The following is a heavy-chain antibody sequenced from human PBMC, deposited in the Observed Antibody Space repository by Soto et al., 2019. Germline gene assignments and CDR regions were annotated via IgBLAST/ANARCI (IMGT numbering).Heavy chain of an antibody. V-gene: IGHV3-30-3*01. CDR3: ARDRPSPYCSSTSCSSYFDY. D-gene: IGHD2-2*01. CDR2: ISYDGSNK. J-gene: IGHJ4*02. CDR1: GFTFSTYA. Sequence: GGSLRLSCAASGFTFSTYAMQWVRQAPGKGLEWVAVISYDGSNKYYADSVKGRFTISRDNSKNTLYLQMNSLRAEDTAVYYCARDRPSPYCSSTSCSSYFDYWGQGTLVTVSS.